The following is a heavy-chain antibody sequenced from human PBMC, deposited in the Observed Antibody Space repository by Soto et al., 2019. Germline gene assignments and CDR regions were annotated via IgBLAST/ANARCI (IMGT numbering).Heavy chain of an antibody. CDR1: GDSIRTSSSYF. V-gene: IGHV4-39*01. CDR3: ARLSDRRYLDF. D-gene: IGHD6-6*01. J-gene: IGHJ4*02. Sequence: PSETLSLTCPVSGDSIRTSSSYFWAWIRQPPGKALEWSGSIYYTGITHYTPSLRSRVTISVGTAKNQFSLQLTSVTAADTAIYYCARLSDRRYLDFWGQGSLVTVYS. CDR2: IYYTGIT.